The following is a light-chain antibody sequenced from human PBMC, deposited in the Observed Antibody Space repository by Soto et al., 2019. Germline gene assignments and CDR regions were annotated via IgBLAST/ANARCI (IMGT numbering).Light chain of an antibody. Sequence: EIVLTQSPGTLSLSQGEGATLSCRASQSVSSSYFAWYQQKPGQAPRLLIYGASSRATGIPDRFSGSGSGTDFTLTISRLEPEDFAVYYCQQYGSSLMYTFGQGTKLEIK. J-gene: IGKJ2*01. CDR1: QSVSSSY. CDR2: GAS. V-gene: IGKV3-20*01. CDR3: QQYGSSLMYT.